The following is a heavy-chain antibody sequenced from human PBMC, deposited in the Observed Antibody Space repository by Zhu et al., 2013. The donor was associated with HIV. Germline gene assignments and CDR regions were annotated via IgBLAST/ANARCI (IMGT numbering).Heavy chain of an antibody. V-gene: IGHV4-38-2*01. J-gene: IGHJ3*02. D-gene: IGHD3-3*01. Sequence: QVQLQESGPGLVKPSETLSLTCAVSGYSISSGYYWGWIRQPPGKGLEWIGSIYHSGSTYYNPSLKSRVTISVDTSKNQFSLKLSSVTAADTAVYYCASTLRVTIFGHDAFDIWGQGTMVTVSS. CDR1: GYSISSGYY. CDR2: IYHSGST. CDR3: ASTLRVTIFGHDAFDI.